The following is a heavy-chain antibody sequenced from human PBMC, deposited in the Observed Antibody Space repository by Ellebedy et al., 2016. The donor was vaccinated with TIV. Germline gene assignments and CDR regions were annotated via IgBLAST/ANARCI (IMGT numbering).Heavy chain of an antibody. CDR1: GGSISSSSYY. CDR2: IYYSGST. CDR3: ARRVVPAAINANWFDP. J-gene: IGHJ5*02. Sequence: SETLSLXCTVSGGSISSSSYYWGWIRQPPGKGLEWIGSIYYSGSTYYNPSLKSRVTISVDTSKNQFSLKLSSVTAADTAVYYCARRVVPAAINANWFDPWGQGTLVTVSS. V-gene: IGHV4-39*01. D-gene: IGHD2-2*01.